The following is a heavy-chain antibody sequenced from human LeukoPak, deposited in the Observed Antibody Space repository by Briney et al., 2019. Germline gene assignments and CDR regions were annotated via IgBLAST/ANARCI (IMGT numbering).Heavy chain of an antibody. V-gene: IGHV4-4*09. J-gene: IGHJ6*03. Sequence: SETLSLTCTVSGGSISSYYWSWIRQPPGKGLEWIGYIYTSGSTNYNPSLKSRVTISVDTSKNQFSLKLSSVTAADTAVYYCARLGSSGRYPYYYHYMDVWGKGTTVTVSS. CDR1: GGSISSYY. D-gene: IGHD3-10*01. CDR3: ARLGSSGRYPYYYHYMDV. CDR2: IYTSGST.